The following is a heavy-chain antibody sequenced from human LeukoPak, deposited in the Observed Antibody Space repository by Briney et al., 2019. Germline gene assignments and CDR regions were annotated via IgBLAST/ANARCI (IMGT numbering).Heavy chain of an antibody. D-gene: IGHD5-18*01. J-gene: IGHJ4*02. Sequence: SVKVSCKASGGTFSSYAISWVRQAPGQGLEWMGGITPIFGTANYAQKFQGRVTITADKSTSTAYMELSSLRSEDTAVYYCARARYSYGDFFDYWGQGTLVTVSS. V-gene: IGHV1-69*06. CDR3: ARARYSYGDFFDY. CDR2: ITPIFGTA. CDR1: GGTFSSYA.